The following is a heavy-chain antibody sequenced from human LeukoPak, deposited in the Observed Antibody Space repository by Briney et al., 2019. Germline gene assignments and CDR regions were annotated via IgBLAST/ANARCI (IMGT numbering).Heavy chain of an antibody. D-gene: IGHD6-19*01. CDR2: INPSGGST. Sequence: GASVKVSCKASGYTFNSYYMHWVRQAPGQGLEWMGIINPSGGSTSYAQKFQGRVTMTRDTSTSTVYMELSSLRPEDTAVYYCARERAVLDAFDIWGQGTMVTVSS. V-gene: IGHV1-46*02. J-gene: IGHJ3*02. CDR1: GYTFNSYY. CDR3: ARERAVLDAFDI.